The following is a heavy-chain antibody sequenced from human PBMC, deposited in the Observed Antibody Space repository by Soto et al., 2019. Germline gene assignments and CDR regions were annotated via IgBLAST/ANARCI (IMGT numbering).Heavy chain of an antibody. D-gene: IGHD3-10*01. Sequence: PSGTLSLTCTVSGGSISSSSYYWGWIRQPTGKGLEWIGSIYYSGSTCYNPALKRRVTIPVDTSKNQFSLKLSSLTAADTAVYYCASLQLLWFGEPTSENDYWGQGTLVTVSS. CDR3: ASLQLLWFGEPTSENDY. J-gene: IGHJ4*02. CDR2: IYYSGST. CDR1: GGSISSSSYY. V-gene: IGHV4-39*01.